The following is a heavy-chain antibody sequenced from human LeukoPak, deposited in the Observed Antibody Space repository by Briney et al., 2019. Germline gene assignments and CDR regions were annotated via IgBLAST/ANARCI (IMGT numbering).Heavy chain of an antibody. D-gene: IGHD3-22*01. J-gene: IGHJ3*02. Sequence: PGGTLRLSRAASGFTSSSYSMNWVPHAPRKGLEWVSSISSSSRYIYYTGSLKGRFTISRDNAKNSLYLQMNSLRAEDTAVYYCARAFRHYYDSSGPPGAFDIWGQGTMVTVSS. CDR3: ARAFRHYYDSSGPPGAFDI. CDR2: ISSSSRYI. CDR1: GFTSSSYS. V-gene: IGHV3-21*01.